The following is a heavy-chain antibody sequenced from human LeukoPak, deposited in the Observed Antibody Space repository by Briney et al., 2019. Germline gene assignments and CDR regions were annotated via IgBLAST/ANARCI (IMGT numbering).Heavy chain of an antibody. CDR3: ARDPPLRGVLFDY. Sequence: GGSLRLSCAASGFTFSSYAMHWVRQAPGKGLEWVAVISYDGSNKYHADSVKGRFTISRDNSKNTLYLQMNSLRAEDTAVYYCARDPPLRGVLFDYWGQGTLVTVSS. D-gene: IGHD3-10*01. J-gene: IGHJ4*02. V-gene: IGHV3-30-3*01. CDR2: ISYDGSNK. CDR1: GFTFSSYA.